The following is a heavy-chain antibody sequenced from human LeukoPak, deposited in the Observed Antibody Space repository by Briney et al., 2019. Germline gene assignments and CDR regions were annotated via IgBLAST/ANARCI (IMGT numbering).Heavy chain of an antibody. Sequence: GGSLRLSCAASGFTFRSYAMSWVRQARGKGLEWVSAISGSGGSTYYADSVKGRFTISRDNSKNTLYLQMNSLRAEDTAVYYCAKDQSSRPYYYYGMDVWGQGTTVTVSS. CDR1: GFTFRSYA. CDR2: ISGSGGST. D-gene: IGHD6-13*01. J-gene: IGHJ6*02. V-gene: IGHV3-23*01. CDR3: AKDQSSRPYYYYGMDV.